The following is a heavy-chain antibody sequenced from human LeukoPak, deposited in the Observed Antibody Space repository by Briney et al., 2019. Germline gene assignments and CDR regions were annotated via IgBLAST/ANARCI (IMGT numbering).Heavy chain of an antibody. V-gene: IGHV3-23*01. D-gene: IGHD3-9*01. CDR3: ARSTGYDILTGYLY. J-gene: IGHJ4*02. CDR2: ISGSGGST. Sequence: GGSLRLSCAASGFTFSSYGMSWVRQAPGKGLEWVSAISGSGGSTCYADSVKGRFTISRDNSKNTLYLQMNSLRAEDTALYYCARSTGYDILTGYLYWGQGTLVTVSS. CDR1: GFTFSSYG.